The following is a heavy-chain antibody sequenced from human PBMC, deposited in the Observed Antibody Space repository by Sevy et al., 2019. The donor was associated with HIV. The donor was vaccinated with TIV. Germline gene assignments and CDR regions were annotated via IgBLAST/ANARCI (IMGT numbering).Heavy chain of an antibody. CDR1: GGAISSSSYY. V-gene: IGHV4-39*01. J-gene: IGHJ3*02. D-gene: IGHD2-15*01. Sequence: SETLSLTCTVSGGAISSSSYYWGWIRQPPGKGLEWIGSIYYSGSTYYNPSLKSRVTISVDTSKNQFSLKLSSVTAADTAVYYCARLGGYCSGGSCYGAFDIWGQWTMVTVSS. CDR3: ARLGGYCSGGSCYGAFDI. CDR2: IYYSGST.